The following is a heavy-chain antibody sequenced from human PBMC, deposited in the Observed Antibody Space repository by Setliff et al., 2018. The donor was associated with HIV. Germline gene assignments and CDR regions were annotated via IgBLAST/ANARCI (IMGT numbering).Heavy chain of an antibody. CDR1: GYTFTNFW. J-gene: IGHJ4*02. D-gene: IGHD5-12*01. Sequence: GESLMSSCKASGYTFTNFWIGWVRQVPGKGLEWMGNIYPGDSDIRYNPSFQGQVTISVDKSISTAYLQWSSLKASDTAIYYCARHEGRWLPYIGDYWGQGTLVTVSS. CDR3: ARHEGRWLPYIGDY. CDR2: IYPGDSDI. V-gene: IGHV5-51*01.